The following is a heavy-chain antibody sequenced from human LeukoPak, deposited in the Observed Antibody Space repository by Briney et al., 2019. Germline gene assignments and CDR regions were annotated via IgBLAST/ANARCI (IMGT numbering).Heavy chain of an antibody. J-gene: IGHJ4*02. CDR1: GFTFSSYA. Sequence: GGSLRLSCAASGFTFSSYAMSWVRQAPGKGLEWVSAISGSGGSTYYADSVKGRFTISRDNSENTLYLQMNSLRAEDTAVYYCAKILGGYDRRDYWGQGTLVTVSS. D-gene: IGHD5-12*01. CDR3: AKILGGYDRRDY. V-gene: IGHV3-23*01. CDR2: ISGSGGST.